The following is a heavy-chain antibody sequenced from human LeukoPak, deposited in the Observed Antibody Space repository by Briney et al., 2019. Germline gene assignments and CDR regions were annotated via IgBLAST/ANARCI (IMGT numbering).Heavy chain of an antibody. V-gene: IGHV1-69*05. CDR1: GGTFSSYA. CDR3: ATEPYDSSGYYYFDY. Sequence: GASVKVSCKASGGTFSSYAISWVRQAPGQGLEWIGGIIPIFGTANYAQKFQGRGTITTDESTSTAYMELSSLRSEDTAVYYCATEPYDSSGYYYFDYWGQGTLVTVSS. J-gene: IGHJ4*02. CDR2: IIPIFGTA. D-gene: IGHD3-22*01.